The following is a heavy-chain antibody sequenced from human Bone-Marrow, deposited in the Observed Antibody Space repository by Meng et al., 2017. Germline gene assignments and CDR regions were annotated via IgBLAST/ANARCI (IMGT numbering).Heavy chain of an antibody. V-gene: IGHV3-74*01. CDR3: ARGVAVAGNYYYFYGMDV. CDR1: GFTFSSYW. D-gene: IGHD6-19*01. J-gene: IGHJ6*02. Sequence: GESLKISCAASGFTFSSYWMHWVRQAPGKGLVWVSRINSDGRSTSYADSVKGRFTISRDNSKNTLYLQMNSLRPEDTALYYCARGVAVAGNYYYFYGMDVWGQGTTVTVSS. CDR2: INSDGRST.